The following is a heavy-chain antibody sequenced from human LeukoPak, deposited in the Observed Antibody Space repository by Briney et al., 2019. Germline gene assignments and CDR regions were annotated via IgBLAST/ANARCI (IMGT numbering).Heavy chain of an antibody. CDR2: INWNGWST. D-gene: IGHD4-17*01. J-gene: IGHJ4*02. Sequence: RPGGSLRLSCAASGFTFDYYGMSWVRQAPGKGLEGGSGINWNGWSTVDGYSVEGRFTISRDNATNSLYLQMNSLRAEDTALYYCATDCTVTTSLFDYWGQGTLVTVSS. CDR1: GFTFDYYG. CDR3: ATDCTVTTSLFDY. V-gene: IGHV3-20*04.